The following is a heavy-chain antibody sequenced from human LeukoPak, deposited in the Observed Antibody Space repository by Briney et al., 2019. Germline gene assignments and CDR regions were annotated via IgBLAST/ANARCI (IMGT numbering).Heavy chain of an antibody. D-gene: IGHD1-1*01. CDR1: GFTFSDYD. Sequence: GGSLRLSCAASGFTFSDYDMHWVRQATGKGLEWVSAIGTAGDTYYTGSVKGRFTISRENAKNSLYLQMNSLRAGDTAVYYCVRVAKERVGGVYYFDYWGQGTPVTVPS. V-gene: IGHV3-13*01. CDR3: VRVAKERVGGVYYFDY. J-gene: IGHJ4*02. CDR2: IGTAGDT.